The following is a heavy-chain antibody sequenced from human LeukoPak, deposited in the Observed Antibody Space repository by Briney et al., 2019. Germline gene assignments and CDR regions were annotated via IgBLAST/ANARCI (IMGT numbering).Heavy chain of an antibody. CDR3: AKPLIASRQDAFDI. V-gene: IGHV3-23*01. CDR2: VSGSGGST. Sequence: GGSLRLSCAASGFTFSNYAVSWVRRAPGKGLEWVSLVSGSGGSTYYADSVKGRFTISRDNSKNTLYLQMNSLRAEDTALYYCAKPLIASRQDAFDIWGQGTMVTVSS. D-gene: IGHD2-8*01. CDR1: GFTFSNYA. J-gene: IGHJ3*02.